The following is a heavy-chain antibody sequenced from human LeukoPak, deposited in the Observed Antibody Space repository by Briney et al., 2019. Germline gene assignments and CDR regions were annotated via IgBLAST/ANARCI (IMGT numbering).Heavy chain of an antibody. CDR1: GFTFSSYG. V-gene: IGHV3-30*02. D-gene: IGHD6-13*01. CDR3: ARGEGVPAAGPSQREQEHYFDY. CDR2: IRYDGTNK. Sequence: PGGSLRLSCAASGFTFSSYGMHWVRQAPGKGLEWVAFIRYDGTNKYYADSVKGRFTISRDNSKNTLYLQMNSLRAEDTAVYCCARGEGVPAAGPSQREQEHYFDYWGQGTLVTVSS. J-gene: IGHJ4*02.